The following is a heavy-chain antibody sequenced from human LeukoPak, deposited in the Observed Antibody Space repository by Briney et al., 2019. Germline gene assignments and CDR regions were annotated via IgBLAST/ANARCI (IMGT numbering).Heavy chain of an antibody. CDR1: GYTFTGYY. D-gene: IGHD6-19*01. CDR3: ARPYSSGWKLYYFDY. V-gene: IGHV1-2*06. Sequence: ASVKVSCKASGYTFTGYYMHWVRQAPGQGPEWMGRINPNSGGTNYAQKFQGRVTMTRNTSISTAYMELSRLRSDDTAVYYCARPYSSGWKLYYFDYWGQGTLVTVSS. CDR2: INPNSGGT. J-gene: IGHJ4*02.